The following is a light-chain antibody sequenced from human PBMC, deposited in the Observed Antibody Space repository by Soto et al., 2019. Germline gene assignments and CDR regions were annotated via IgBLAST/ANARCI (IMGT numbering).Light chain of an antibody. CDR2: EAL. V-gene: IGKV3-11*01. CDR3: QQRNNWPLT. CDR1: RSISTY. Sequence: IVLTPSPVTPSLSPGGKGTLSFRASRSISTYLAWYQQKPGQAPRLLIYEALNRATGIPARFSGSGSGTDFTLTISSLEPEDFAVYYCQQRNNWPLTFGGGTKVDI. J-gene: IGKJ4*02.